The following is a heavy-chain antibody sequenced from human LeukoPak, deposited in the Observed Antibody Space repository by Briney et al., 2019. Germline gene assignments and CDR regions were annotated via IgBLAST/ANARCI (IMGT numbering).Heavy chain of an antibody. J-gene: IGHJ4*02. V-gene: IGHV4-34*01. Sequence: PSETLSLTCAVYGGSFSGYYWSWIPQPPGKGLEWIGEINHSGSTNYNPSLKSRVTISVDTSKNQLSLKLRSVTAADTAVYYCVAHTVVHSYFDSWGQGTLVTVSS. CDR2: INHSGST. CDR1: GGSFSGYY. D-gene: IGHD6-6*01. CDR3: VAHTVVHSYFDS.